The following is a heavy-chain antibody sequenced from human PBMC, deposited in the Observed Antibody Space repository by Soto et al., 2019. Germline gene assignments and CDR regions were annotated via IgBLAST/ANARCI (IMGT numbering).Heavy chain of an antibody. CDR1: GGTFSSYA. D-gene: IGHD3-16*01. CDR2: IIPIFGTA. J-gene: IGHJ3*02. V-gene: IGHV1-69*06. CDR3: ARDGALGGFLTRVRETAFDI. Sequence: SVKVSCKASGGTFSSYAISWVRQAPGQGLEWMGGIIPIFGTANYAQKLQGRVTITADKSTNTAYMELSSLRPEDTAVYYCARDGALGGFLTRVRETAFDIWGQGTMVTVSS.